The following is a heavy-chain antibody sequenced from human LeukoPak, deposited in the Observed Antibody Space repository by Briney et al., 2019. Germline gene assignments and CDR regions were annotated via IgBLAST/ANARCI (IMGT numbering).Heavy chain of an antibody. Sequence: SETLSLTCAVYGGSFSGYYWSWIRQPPGKGLEWIGEINHSGSTNYNPSLKSRVTISVDTSKNQFSLKLSSVTAADTAVYYCARGEDTGTAPCGQGTLVTGSS. D-gene: IGHD5-18*01. V-gene: IGHV4-34*01. CDR3: ARGEDTGTAP. J-gene: IGHJ5*02. CDR2: INHSGST. CDR1: GGSFSGYY.